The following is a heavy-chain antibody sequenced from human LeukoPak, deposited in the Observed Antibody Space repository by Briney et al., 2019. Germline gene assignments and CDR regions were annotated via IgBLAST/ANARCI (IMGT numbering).Heavy chain of an antibody. CDR1: GFTFSSYS. CDR2: ISAGGGTT. CDR3: ASDMGATCRRCFDN. D-gene: IGHD1-26*01. V-gene: IGHV3-23*01. J-gene: IGHJ4*02. Sequence: GGSLRLSCAASGFTFSSYSMNWVRQAPGKGLEWVSVISAGGGTTYYADSVKGRFTVSRDNSKNTLYLQMSSLRVEDTAVYYCASDMGATCRRCFDNWGQGTRVSVSS.